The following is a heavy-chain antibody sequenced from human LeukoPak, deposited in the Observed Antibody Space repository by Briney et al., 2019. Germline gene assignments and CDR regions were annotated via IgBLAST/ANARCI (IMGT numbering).Heavy chain of an antibody. V-gene: IGHV4-59*08. CDR1: GGSISSYY. J-gene: IGHJ4*02. D-gene: IGHD3-10*01. CDR3: ARHEVTMVRGVIMEYFDY. CDR2: IYYSGST. Sequence: SETLSLTCTVSGGSISSYYWSWIRQPPGKGLEWIGYIYYSGSTNYNPSLKSRVTISVDTSKNQFSLKLSSVTAADTAVYYCARHEVTMVRGVIMEYFDYWGQGTLVTVSS.